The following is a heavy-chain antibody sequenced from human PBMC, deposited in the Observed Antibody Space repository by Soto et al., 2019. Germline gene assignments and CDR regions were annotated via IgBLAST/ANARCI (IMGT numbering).Heavy chain of an antibody. CDR3: AREYSYDSGGYYYYGMYL. Sequence: PGGSLRLSCAASGFTFSSYALHWVRQAPGKGLEWVGSISYDGSSEYYADSLKGRFIVSRDNSKNTVYLEMDSLRPEDSAVFYCAREYSYDSGGYYYYGMYLWGQGTTVTVSS. J-gene: IGHJ6*02. CDR1: GFTFSSYA. CDR2: ISYDGSSE. V-gene: IGHV3-30-3*01. D-gene: IGHD3-22*01.